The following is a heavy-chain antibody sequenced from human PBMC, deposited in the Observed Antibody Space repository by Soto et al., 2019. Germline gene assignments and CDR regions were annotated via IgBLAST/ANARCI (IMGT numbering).Heavy chain of an antibody. V-gene: IGHV4-30-4*01. CDR3: AREVNNYYGMDG. Sequence: QVQLQESGPGLVKPSQTLSLTCSISGASISSDDYYWSWFRQPPGKGLEWIGYISYSGSTYYKPSLKSRITISVDTSKTQFSLILSSVTAADTAVFYCAREVNNYYGMDGWGQGTTVTVSS. J-gene: IGHJ6*02. CDR1: GASISSDDYY. CDR2: ISYSGST.